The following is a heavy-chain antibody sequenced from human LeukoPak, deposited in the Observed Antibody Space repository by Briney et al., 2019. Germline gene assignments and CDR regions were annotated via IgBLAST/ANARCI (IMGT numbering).Heavy chain of an antibody. V-gene: IGHV3-23*01. CDR2: ISGSGGST. CDR3: AKGPQGSYYDFWSGRKDVYFQH. CDR1: GGSFSGYY. Sequence: ETLSLTCAVYGGSFSGYYWSWVRQAPGKGLEWVSAISGSGGSTYYADSVKGRFTISRDNSKNTLYLQMNSLRAEDTAVYYCAKGPQGSYYDFWSGRKDVYFQHWGRGTLVTVSS. J-gene: IGHJ1*01. D-gene: IGHD3-3*01.